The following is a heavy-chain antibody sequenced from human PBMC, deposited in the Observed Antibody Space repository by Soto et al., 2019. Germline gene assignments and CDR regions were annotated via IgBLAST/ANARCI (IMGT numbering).Heavy chain of an antibody. V-gene: IGHV1-8*01. CDR3: ARGERYYYDSSGYFGFDY. D-gene: IGHD3-22*01. CDR2: INPNSGNT. Sequence: ASVKVSCKASGYTFTSYDINWVRQATGQGLEWMGWINPNSGNTSYAQKFQGRVTITRDTSTSTAYMELSSLRSEDTAVYYCARGERYYYDSSGYFGFDYWGQGTLVTVSS. J-gene: IGHJ4*02. CDR1: GYTFTSYD.